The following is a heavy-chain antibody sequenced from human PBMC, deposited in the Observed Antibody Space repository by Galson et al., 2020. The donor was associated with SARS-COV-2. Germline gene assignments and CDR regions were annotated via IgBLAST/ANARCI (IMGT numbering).Heavy chain of an antibody. V-gene: IGHV3-64*01. CDR1: GFAFNTYA. CDR2: ISSDGGST. D-gene: IGHD2-2*01. Sequence: GESLKISCAASGFAFNTYAMYWVRQAPGKGLEYVSAISSDGGSTFYANSVKGRFTVSRDNSKNTLHLQMGSLRDDDVALYYCARMGHCSNTNCYHAGGRFDFWGPGTLVTVSS. J-gene: IGHJ4*02. CDR3: ARMGHCSNTNCYHAGGRFDF.